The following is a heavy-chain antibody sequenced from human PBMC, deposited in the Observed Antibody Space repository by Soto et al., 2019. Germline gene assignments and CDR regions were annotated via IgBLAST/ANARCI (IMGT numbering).Heavy chain of an antibody. V-gene: IGHV4-59*01. CDR1: GGSISSYY. CDR2: IYYSGST. Sequence: PSETLSLTCTVSGGSISSYYWSWIRQPPGKGLEWIGYIYYSGSTNYNPSLKSRVTISVDTSKNQFSLKLSSVTAADTAAYYCARKTDTDAFDIWGQGTMVTVSS. J-gene: IGHJ3*02. CDR3: ARKTDTDAFDI. D-gene: IGHD2-21*02.